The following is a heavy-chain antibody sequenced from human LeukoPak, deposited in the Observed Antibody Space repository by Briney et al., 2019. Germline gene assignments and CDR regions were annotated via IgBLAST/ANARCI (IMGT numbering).Heavy chain of an antibody. CDR3: ARNQAVAANRGASDV. J-gene: IGHJ3*01. CDR1: GYFISSNNW. D-gene: IGHD6-19*01. CDR2: FYYNGNT. Sequence: SDTLSLTCAVSGYFISSNNWWAWVRQPPGKGLEWIGYFYYNGNTYYNPYNPSLTSRVTMSVDTSKNQFSLKLDSVTEIDTAMYYCARNQAVAANRGASDVWGQGTMVTVSS. V-gene: IGHV4-28*01.